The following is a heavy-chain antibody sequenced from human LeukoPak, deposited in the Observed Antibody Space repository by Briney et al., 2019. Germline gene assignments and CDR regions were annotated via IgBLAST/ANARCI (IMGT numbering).Heavy chain of an antibody. J-gene: IGHJ4*02. CDR3: ARDSAGNDY. Sequence: GGCLRLSCAASGFTFSTYWMSWVRQAPGKGLEWVANIKQDGSEKYYVDSVKGRFTISRENAKNSLYLQMNSLRAEDTAMYYCARDSAGNDYWGQGTLVTVSS. CDR1: GFTFSTYW. V-gene: IGHV3-7*01. CDR2: IKQDGSEK. D-gene: IGHD6-13*01.